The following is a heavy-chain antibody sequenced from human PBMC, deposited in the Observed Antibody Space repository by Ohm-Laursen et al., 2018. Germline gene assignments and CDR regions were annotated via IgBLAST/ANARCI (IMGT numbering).Heavy chain of an antibody. D-gene: IGHD6-6*01. CDR1: GGSISSYY. V-gene: IGHV4-59*07. J-gene: IGHJ6*02. CDR3: ARNIAARAPYYYGMDV. CDR2: IYYSGST. Sequence: SDTLSLTCTVSGGSISSYYWSWIRQPPGKGLEWIGYIYYSGSTNYNPSLKSRVTISVDTSKNQFSLKLSSVTAADTAVYYCARNIAARAPYYYGMDVWGQGTTVTVSS.